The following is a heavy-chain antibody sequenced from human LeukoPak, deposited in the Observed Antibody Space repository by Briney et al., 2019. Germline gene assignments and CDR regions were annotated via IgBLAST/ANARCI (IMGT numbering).Heavy chain of an antibody. D-gene: IGHD6-13*01. CDR1: GYTFTGYY. CDR3: ARGSSSWYSWFDP. J-gene: IGHJ5*02. V-gene: IGHV1-2*02. CDR2: INPNSGGT. Sequence: ASVKVSFKASGYTFTGYYMHWVRQAPGQGLEWMGWINPNSGGTNYAQKFQGRVTMTRDTSISTAYMELSRLRSDDTAVYYCARGSSSWYSWFDPWGQGTLVTVSS.